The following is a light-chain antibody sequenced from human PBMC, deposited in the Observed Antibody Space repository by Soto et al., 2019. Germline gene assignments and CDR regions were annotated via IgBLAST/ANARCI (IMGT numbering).Light chain of an antibody. Sequence: QSALTQAASVSGSPGQSITVSCTGTSNDVGGYEYVSWYQQHPGKVPKLIIYDVSNRPSGVSNRFSGSKTGNTASLTISGLQAEDEADYYCSSYSSSSTPVLFGGGTKLTVL. V-gene: IGLV2-14*01. CDR2: DVS. CDR3: SSYSSSSTPVL. CDR1: SNDVGGYEY. J-gene: IGLJ2*01.